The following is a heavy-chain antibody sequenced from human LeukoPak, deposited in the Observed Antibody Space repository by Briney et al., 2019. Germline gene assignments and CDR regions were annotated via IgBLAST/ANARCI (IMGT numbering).Heavy chain of an antibody. CDR3: ARSFYGGNSRWFDP. CDR1: SGSISSYY. D-gene: IGHD4-23*01. J-gene: IGHJ5*02. V-gene: IGHV4-59*01. CDR2: IYYSGST. Sequence: LETLSLTCTVSSGSISSYYWSWIRQPPGKGLEWIGYIYYSGSTNYNPSLKSRVTISVDTSKNQFSLKLSSVTAADTAVYYCARSFYGGNSRWFDPWGQGTLVTVSS.